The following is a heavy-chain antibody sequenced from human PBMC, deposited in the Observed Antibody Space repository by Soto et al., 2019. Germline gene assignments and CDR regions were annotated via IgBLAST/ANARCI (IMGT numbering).Heavy chain of an antibody. CDR3: VMVDNYVTPTPQDV. J-gene: IGHJ6*02. Sequence: QVQLVQSGDEVKKPGASVKVSCKASGYIFVNYGIAWVRQAPGQGLEWMGWISPYTGNTHSASKVQGRLTMTTDTSPSTAYMDMGSLTSDDTAVYYCVMVDNYVTPTPQDVWGQGTTVPVSS. D-gene: IGHD3-16*01. V-gene: IGHV1-18*01. CDR2: ISPYTGNT. CDR1: GYIFVNYG.